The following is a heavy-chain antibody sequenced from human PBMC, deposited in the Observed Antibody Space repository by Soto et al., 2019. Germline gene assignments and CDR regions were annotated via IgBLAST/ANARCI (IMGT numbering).Heavy chain of an antibody. CDR1: GFIFSSFA. CDR3: ARDRGYDSSGYYFM. J-gene: IGHJ4*02. V-gene: IGHV3-30-3*01. CDR2: ISYSGDNE. D-gene: IGHD3-22*01. Sequence: GGALRLSCAAPGFIFSSFAMHWVRQAPGKGLEWVALISYSGDNEYYADSVKGRFTISRDNSMNTLYLQMNSLRAEDTAVYYCARDRGYDSSGYYFMWGQGTLVTVSS.